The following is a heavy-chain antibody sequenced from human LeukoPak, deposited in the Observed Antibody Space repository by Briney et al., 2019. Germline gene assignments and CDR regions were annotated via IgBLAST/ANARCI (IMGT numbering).Heavy chain of an antibody. CDR3: ATCSSTSCYGRGDAFDI. V-gene: IGHV3-11*04. CDR2: ISSSGSTI. J-gene: IGHJ3*02. D-gene: IGHD2-2*01. CDR1: GFTFSDYY. Sequence: GGSLRLSCAASGFTFSDYYMSWIRQAPGKGLEWVSYISSSGSTIYYADSVKGRFTISRDNAKNSLYLQMNGLRAEDTAVYYCATCSSTSCYGRGDAFDIWGQGTMVTVSS.